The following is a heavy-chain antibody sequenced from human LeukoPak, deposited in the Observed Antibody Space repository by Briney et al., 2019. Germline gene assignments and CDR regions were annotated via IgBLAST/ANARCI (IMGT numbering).Heavy chain of an antibody. Sequence: GGSLRLSCAASGFTFSSYGMHWVRQAPGKGLEWVAVISYDGSNKYYADSVKGRFTISRDNSKNTLYLQMNSLRAEDTAVYYCAKDRRTTVTTPDFDYWGQGTLVTVSS. CDR3: AKDRRTTVTTPDFDY. CDR1: GFTFSSYG. D-gene: IGHD4-17*01. CDR2: ISYDGSNK. J-gene: IGHJ4*02. V-gene: IGHV3-30*18.